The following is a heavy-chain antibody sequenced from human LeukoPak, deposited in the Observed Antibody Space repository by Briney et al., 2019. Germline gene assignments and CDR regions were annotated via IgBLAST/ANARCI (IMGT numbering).Heavy chain of an antibody. D-gene: IGHD3-22*01. CDR2: ISGSGGST. CDR3: AKVYYDSSGYSRGAYFDY. Sequence: PGGSLRLSCAASGFTFSSYAMSWVRQAPGKGLEWVSAISGSGGSTYYADSVKGRFTISRDNSKNTLYLQMNSLRAEDTAVYYCAKVYYDSSGYSRGAYFDYWGQGTLVTVSS. J-gene: IGHJ4*02. V-gene: IGHV3-23*01. CDR1: GFTFSSYA.